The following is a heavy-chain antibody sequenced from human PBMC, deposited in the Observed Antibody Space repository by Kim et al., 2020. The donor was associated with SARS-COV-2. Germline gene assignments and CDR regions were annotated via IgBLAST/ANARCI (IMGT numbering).Heavy chain of an antibody. CDR1: GLTLRSYS. CDR3: FPCVPPAAGPFCCSSFD. D-gene: IGHD2-21*02. CDR2: ITRGGDTI. J-gene: IGHJ4*01. Sequence: GGSLRLSCAASGLTLRSYSMNWVRQAPGKGLEWVSSITRGGDTIYSASFMGRFSISSNNSTNTPLSLLITLLPADTATFYFFPCVPPAAGPFCCSSFD. V-gene: IGHV3-23*01.